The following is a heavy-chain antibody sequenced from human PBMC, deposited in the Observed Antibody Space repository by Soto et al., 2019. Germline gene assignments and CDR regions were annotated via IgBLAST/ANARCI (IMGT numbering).Heavy chain of an antibody. V-gene: IGHV1-69*13. J-gene: IGHJ6*02. CDR3: ARGIGSSSGMDV. D-gene: IGHD6-13*01. Sequence: SVKVSCKASGGTFSSDAISWVRQAPGQGLEWMGGIIPIFGTANYAQKFQGRVTITADESTSTAYMELSSLRSEDTAVYYCARGIGSSSGMDVWGQGTTVTVSS. CDR1: GGTFSSDA. CDR2: IIPIFGTA.